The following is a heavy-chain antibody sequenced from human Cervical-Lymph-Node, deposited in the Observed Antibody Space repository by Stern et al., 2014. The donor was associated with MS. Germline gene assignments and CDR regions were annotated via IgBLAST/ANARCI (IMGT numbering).Heavy chain of an antibody. Sequence: VQLVESGGGVVQPGRSLRLPCIASGFPFSNFAMSWVRQTPGQGLEWVAIISYDGNNENYVDSVKGRFTISRDNSRDTLFLQMNSLKIEDTAVYCTKDPFKKGRLLRAWIDSWGQGTLVTVSS. CDR2: ISYDGNNE. CDR3: KDPFKKGRLLRAWIDS. D-gene: IGHD2-15*01. CDR1: GFPFSNFA. V-gene: IGHV3-30*18. J-gene: IGHJ5*01.